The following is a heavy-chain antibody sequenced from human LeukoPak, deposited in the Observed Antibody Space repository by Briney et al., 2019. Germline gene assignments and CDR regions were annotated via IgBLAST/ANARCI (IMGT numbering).Heavy chain of an antibody. J-gene: IGHJ4*02. CDR3: ARDLKGYGSGSYPIAY. CDR2: ISYDGSNK. Sequence: GGSLRLSCAASGFTFSSYAMHWVRQAPGKGLEWVAVISYDGSNKYYADSVKSRFTISRDNSKNTLYLQMNSLRAEDTAVYYCARDLKGYGSGSYPIAYWGQGTLVTVSS. V-gene: IGHV3-30*04. CDR1: GFTFSSYA. D-gene: IGHD3-10*01.